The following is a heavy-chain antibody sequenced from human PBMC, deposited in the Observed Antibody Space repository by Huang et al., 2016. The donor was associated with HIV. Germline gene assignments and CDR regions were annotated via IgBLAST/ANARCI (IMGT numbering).Heavy chain of an antibody. CDR1: GFIFSNFG. J-gene: IGHJ5*02. D-gene: IGHD2-15*01. CDR2: ISYDGRSD. V-gene: IGHV3-30*18. Sequence: QVQLVESGGGVVQPGTSLRLSCAASGFIFSNFGMHWVRQATGKGVEGVEVISYDGRSDRYSDSVKGRLTISRDNDKNTLSLEMNRLRHDDTAVYYCAKESRWFSDFDQWGQGTLVTVSS. CDR3: AKESRWFSDFDQ.